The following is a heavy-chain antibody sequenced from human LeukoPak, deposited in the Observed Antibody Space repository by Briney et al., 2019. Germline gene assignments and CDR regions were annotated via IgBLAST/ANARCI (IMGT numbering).Heavy chain of an antibody. CDR1: GFTFIDYA. D-gene: IGHD6-13*01. CDR3: AKVSTGYSSSWYFFSGMDV. Sequence: GGSLRLSCATSGFTFIDYAMSWVRQAPGKGLEWVSAISGSGGSTYYADSVKGRFTISRDNSKNTLYLQMNSLRAEDTAVYYCAKVSTGYSSSWYFFSGMDVWGQGTTVTVSS. CDR2: ISGSGGST. J-gene: IGHJ6*02. V-gene: IGHV3-23*01.